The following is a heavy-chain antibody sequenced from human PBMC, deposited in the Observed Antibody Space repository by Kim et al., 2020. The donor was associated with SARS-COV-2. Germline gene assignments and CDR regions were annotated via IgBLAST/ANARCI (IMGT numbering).Heavy chain of an antibody. CDR2: ISWNSGSI. CDR3: AKDLSRYGNVLGDY. CDR1: GFTFDDYA. D-gene: IGHD3-16*01. Sequence: GGSLRLSCAASGFTFDDYAMHWVRQAPGKGLEWVSGISWNSGSIGYADSVKGRFTISRDNAKNSLYLQMNSLRAEDTALYYCAKDLSRYGNVLGDYWGQG. V-gene: IGHV3-9*01. J-gene: IGHJ4*02.